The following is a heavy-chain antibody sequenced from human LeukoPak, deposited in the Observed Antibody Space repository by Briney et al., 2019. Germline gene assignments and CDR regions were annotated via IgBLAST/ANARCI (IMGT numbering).Heavy chain of an antibody. CDR2: VSGSGGST. J-gene: IGHJ5*02. V-gene: IGHV3-23*01. Sequence: PGGSLRLSCAASGFTFSSYAMSWVRQAPGKGLEWGSAVSGSGGSTYYAESVKGRFTNSRDNSKNPLYLQVNSLRAEDTAVYYCATGTRWLVPSRFDPWGQGTLVTVSS. CDR3: ATGTRWLVPSRFDP. D-gene: IGHD6-19*01. CDR1: GFTFSSYA.